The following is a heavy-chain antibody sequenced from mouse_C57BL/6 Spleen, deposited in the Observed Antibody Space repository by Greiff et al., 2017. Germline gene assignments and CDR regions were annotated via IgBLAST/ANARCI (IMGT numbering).Heavy chain of an antibody. CDR2: IYPGDGDT. CDR3: ARSLWSYYFDY. CDR1: GYAFSSSW. D-gene: IGHD1-1*02. Sequence: QVQLQQSGPELVKPGASVKISCKASGYAFSSSWMNWVKQRPGKGLEWIGRIYPGDGDTNYNGKFKGKATLTADKSSSTAYMQLSSLTSEDSAVYFCARSLWSYYFDYWGQGTTLTVSS. J-gene: IGHJ2*01. V-gene: IGHV1-82*01.